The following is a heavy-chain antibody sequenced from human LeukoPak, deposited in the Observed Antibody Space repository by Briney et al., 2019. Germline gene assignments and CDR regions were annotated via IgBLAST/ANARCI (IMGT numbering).Heavy chain of an antibody. CDR3: ARSFDYDSSGYYVPFDY. J-gene: IGHJ4*02. V-gene: IGHV1-2*02. Sequence: ASVKVSCTASGYTFTGYYMHWVRQAPGQGLEWMGWINPNSGGTNYAQKFQGRVTMTRDTSISTAYMELSRLRSDDTAVYYCARSFDYDSSGYYVPFDYWGQGTLVTVSS. D-gene: IGHD3-22*01. CDR1: GYTFTGYY. CDR2: INPNSGGT.